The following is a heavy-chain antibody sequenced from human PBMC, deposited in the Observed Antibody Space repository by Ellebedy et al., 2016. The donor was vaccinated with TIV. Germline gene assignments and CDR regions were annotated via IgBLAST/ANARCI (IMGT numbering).Heavy chain of an antibody. D-gene: IGHD2-2*01. V-gene: IGHV4-59*01. CDR1: GGSISSYY. Sequence: SETLSLXXTVSGGSISSYYWSWIRQPPGKGLEWIGYIYYSGSTNYNPSLKSRVTISVDTSKNQFSLKLSSVAAADTAVYYCARGRYCSSTSCSIAGYYYYGMDVWGQGTTVTVSS. CDR2: IYYSGST. J-gene: IGHJ6*02. CDR3: ARGRYCSSTSCSIAGYYYYGMDV.